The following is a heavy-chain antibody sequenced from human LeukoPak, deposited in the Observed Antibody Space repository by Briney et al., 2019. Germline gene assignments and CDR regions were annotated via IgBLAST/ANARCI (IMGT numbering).Heavy chain of an antibody. Sequence: GGSLRLSCAASGFTFSSYWMSWVRQAPGKGLEWVANIKQDGSEKYYADSVKGRFTISRDNAKNSLYLQMNSLRAEDTAVYYCARGGDYYGSGSYFKGDYWGQGTLVTVSS. J-gene: IGHJ4*02. CDR3: ARGGDYYGSGSYFKGDY. D-gene: IGHD3-10*01. V-gene: IGHV3-7*01. CDR1: GFTFSSYW. CDR2: IKQDGSEK.